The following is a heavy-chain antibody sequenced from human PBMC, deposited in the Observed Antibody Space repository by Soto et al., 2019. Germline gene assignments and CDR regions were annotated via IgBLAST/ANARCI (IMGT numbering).Heavy chain of an antibody. CDR3: ARGGGHLEWLLLSGEENYMDV. J-gene: IGHJ6*03. CDR2: ISSSSSYI. V-gene: IGHV3-21*01. D-gene: IGHD3-3*01. CDR1: GFTFSSYS. Sequence: GESLKISCAASGFTFSSYSMNWVRQAPGKGLEWVSSISSSSSYIYYADSVKGRFTISRDNAKNSLYLQMNSLRAEDTAVYYCARGGGHLEWLLLSGEENYMDVWGKGTTVTVSS.